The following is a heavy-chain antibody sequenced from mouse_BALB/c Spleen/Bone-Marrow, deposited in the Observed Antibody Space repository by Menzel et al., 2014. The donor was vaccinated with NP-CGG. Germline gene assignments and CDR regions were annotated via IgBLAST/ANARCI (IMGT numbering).Heavy chain of an antibody. CDR2: INPSTGYA. CDR3: TRDY. CDR1: GYTFTDTW. Sequence: QVQLQQPGPELAKPGASVKMSCKASGYTFTDTWIHWIKQRPGQGLEWIGHINPSTGYAEYNQNFKDKATLTADKSSSTAYMQLSSLTSEDSAVYYCTRDYWGQGTTLTVSS. J-gene: IGHJ2*01. V-gene: IGHV1-7*01.